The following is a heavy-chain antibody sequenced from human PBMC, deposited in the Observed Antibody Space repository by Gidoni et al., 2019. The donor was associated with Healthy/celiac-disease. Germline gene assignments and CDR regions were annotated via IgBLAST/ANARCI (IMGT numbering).Heavy chain of an antibody. J-gene: IGHJ4*02. D-gene: IGHD3-10*01. CDR1: GYTFTSYY. V-gene: IGHV1-46*01. Sequence: QVQLVQSGAEVKKPGASVKVSCKASGYTFTSYYMHWVRQAPGQGLEWMGIINPSGGSTSYAQKFQGRVTMTRDTSTSTVYMELSSLRSEDTAVYYCARDDYGSGSKPTNRFDYWGQGTLVTVSS. CDR3: ARDDYGSGSKPTNRFDY. CDR2: INPSGGST.